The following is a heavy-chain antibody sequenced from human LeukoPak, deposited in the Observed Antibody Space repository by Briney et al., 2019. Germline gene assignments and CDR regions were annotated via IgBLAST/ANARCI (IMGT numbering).Heavy chain of an antibody. CDR2: IRYDGSNK. D-gene: IGHD4-17*01. CDR1: GFTFSSYG. J-gene: IGHJ4*02. Sequence: GGSLRLSFAASGFTFSSYGMHWVRQAPGKGLEWVAFIRYDGSNKYYADSVKGRFTISRDNSKNTLYLQMNSLRAEDTAVYYCARDPPPFYGDYALDYWGQGTLVTVSS. CDR3: ARDPPPFYGDYALDY. V-gene: IGHV3-30*02.